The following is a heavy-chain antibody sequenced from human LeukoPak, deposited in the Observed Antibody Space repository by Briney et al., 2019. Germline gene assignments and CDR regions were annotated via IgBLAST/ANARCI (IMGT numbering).Heavy chain of an antibody. D-gene: IGHD3-22*01. Sequence: GGSLRLSCAASGFTFSSYWMSWVRQAPGKGQEWVANIKQDGSEKYYVDSVKGRFTISRDNAKNSLYLQMNSLRAEDTAVYYCARDPRGAFYDSSGYGYWGQGTLVTVSS. J-gene: IGHJ4*02. CDR1: GFTFSSYW. CDR2: IKQDGSEK. V-gene: IGHV3-7*01. CDR3: ARDPRGAFYDSSGYGY.